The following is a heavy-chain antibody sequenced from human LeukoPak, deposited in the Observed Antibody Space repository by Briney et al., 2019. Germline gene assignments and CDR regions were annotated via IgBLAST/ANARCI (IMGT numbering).Heavy chain of an antibody. Sequence: GASLKLSCAASGVTFSNYAMRWVRQAPGHGLEWVAGITGSGGNAYYAESVKGRFTISRDNSKNTVFLQMNSLRAEDTAVYYCAKWGDYDVLTGYYVSDYWGQGTLVTVSS. CDR3: AKWGDYDVLTGYYVSDY. CDR2: ITGSGGNA. V-gene: IGHV3-23*01. D-gene: IGHD3-9*01. CDR1: GVTFSNYA. J-gene: IGHJ4*02.